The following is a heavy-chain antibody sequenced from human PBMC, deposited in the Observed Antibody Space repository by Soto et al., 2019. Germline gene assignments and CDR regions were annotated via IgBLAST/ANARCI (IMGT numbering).Heavy chain of an antibody. Sequence: GGSLRLSCAASGFTFSSYAMHWVRQAPGKGLEWVAVISYDGSNKYYAGSVKGRSTISRDNSKNTLYLQMNSLRAEDTAVYYCANPHYYDSSGLGNWGQGT. V-gene: IGHV3-30-3*01. CDR1: GFTFSSYA. CDR3: ANPHYYDSSGLGN. D-gene: IGHD3-22*01. CDR2: ISYDGSNK. J-gene: IGHJ1*01.